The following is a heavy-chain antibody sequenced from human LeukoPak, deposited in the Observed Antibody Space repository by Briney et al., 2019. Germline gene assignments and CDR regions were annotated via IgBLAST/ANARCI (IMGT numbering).Heavy chain of an antibody. V-gene: IGHV3-30*18. CDR1: GFSFSSYG. Sequence: GRSLRLSCAASGFSFSSYGMHWVRQAPGKGLEWVAVMSYDVTNKYYADSVKGRFTISRDNSKNTLYLQMNSLRTEDTAVYYCAKDSVEFGDYVSMYYLDYWGQGTLVTVSS. CDR2: MSYDVTNK. J-gene: IGHJ4*02. D-gene: IGHD4-17*01. CDR3: AKDSVEFGDYVSMYYLDY.